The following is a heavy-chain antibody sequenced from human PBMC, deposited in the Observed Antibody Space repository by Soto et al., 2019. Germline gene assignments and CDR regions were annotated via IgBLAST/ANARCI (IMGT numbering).Heavy chain of an antibody. CDR3: AKNLPRTGRFDY. Sequence: ETLSLTCRRSLASTTSTTYFWAWIRHPPGKGLEWFGSIYYSGKTHYNPSLKSRTTISVDRSRNQFSLQVSSVTAADTAVYYCAKNLPRTGRFDYWGQGTVVTVSS. CDR2: IYYSGKT. CDR1: LASTTSTTYF. J-gene: IGHJ4*02. V-gene: IGHV4-39*01.